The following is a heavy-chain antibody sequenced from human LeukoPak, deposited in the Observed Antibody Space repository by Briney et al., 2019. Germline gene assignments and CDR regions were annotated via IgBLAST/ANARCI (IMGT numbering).Heavy chain of an antibody. CDR3: ARSPPGSTVTPGNY. D-gene: IGHD5/OR15-5a*01. Sequence: PGGSLRLFCAASGFTFSNYNMNWVRQAPGKGLEWVSYISDRSTTIYYADSVKGRFTISRDNAKNSLYLQMNSLRPEDTAVYYCARSPPGSTVTPGNYWGQGTLVTVSS. CDR1: GFTFSNYN. CDR2: ISDRSTTI. V-gene: IGHV3-48*01. J-gene: IGHJ4*02.